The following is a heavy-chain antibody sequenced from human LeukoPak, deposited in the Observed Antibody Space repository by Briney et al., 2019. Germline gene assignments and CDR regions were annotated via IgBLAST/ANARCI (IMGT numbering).Heavy chain of an antibody. V-gene: IGHV3-15*01. D-gene: IGHD6-19*01. CDR1: GFTFSNAW. CDR3: TTAVAGVITFDY. Sequence: PGGSLRLSCAASGFTFSNAWMSWVRQAPGKGLEWVARIKSKTDGGTIDYAGSVKGRFTISRDDSKNTLYLQLNTLKTEGTAVYYCTTAVAGVITFDYWGQGTLVTVSS. J-gene: IGHJ4*02. CDR2: IKSKTDGGTI.